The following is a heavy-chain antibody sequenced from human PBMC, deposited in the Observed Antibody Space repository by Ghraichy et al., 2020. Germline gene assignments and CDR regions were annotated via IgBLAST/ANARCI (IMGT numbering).Heavy chain of an antibody. CDR3: ARERTAHIANYYYYYYMDV. CDR1: GGSISSHY. Sequence: SETLSLTCTVSGGSISSHYWSWIRQPPGKGLEWIGYVYYSGSTNYNPSLKSRVTISVDTSKNQFSLKLSSVTAADTAVYYCARERTAHIANYYYYYYMDVGGKGTTVTVSS. D-gene: IGHD5-18*01. J-gene: IGHJ6*03. CDR2: VYYSGST. V-gene: IGHV4-59*11.